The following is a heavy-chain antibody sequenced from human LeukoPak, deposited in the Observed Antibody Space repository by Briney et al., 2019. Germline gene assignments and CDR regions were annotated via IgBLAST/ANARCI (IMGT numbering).Heavy chain of an antibody. CDR1: GGSFSGYY. CDR3: ARGANWGSPDY. D-gene: IGHD7-27*01. Sequence: SETLSLTCAVYGGSFSGYYWSWIRQPPGKGLEWIGEINHSGSTNYNPSLKSRVTISVDTSKNQFSLKLSSVTAADTAVYYCARGANWGSPDYWGQGTLVTVSS. V-gene: IGHV4-34*01. J-gene: IGHJ4*02. CDR2: INHSGST.